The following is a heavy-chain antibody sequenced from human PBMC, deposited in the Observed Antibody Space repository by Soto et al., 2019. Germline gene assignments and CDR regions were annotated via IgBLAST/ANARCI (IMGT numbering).Heavy chain of an antibody. D-gene: IGHD1-1*01. J-gene: IGHJ4*02. CDR3: ARGGDWKFDY. CDR1: GGSININKW. Sequence: QVQLQESGPGPVKPSGTLSLTCTVSGGSININKWWTWVRQPPGKGLEWVGEIHPSGRTNYSPALKRRLSLAVDKSNNQLSLKLTALTAADTSVYYCARGGDWKFDYWGQGTQVTVSA. V-gene: IGHV4-4*02. CDR2: IHPSGRT.